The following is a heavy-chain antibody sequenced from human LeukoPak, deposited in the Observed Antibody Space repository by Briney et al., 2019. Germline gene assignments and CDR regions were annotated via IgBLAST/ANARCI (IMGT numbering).Heavy chain of an antibody. D-gene: IGHD2-2*02. Sequence: SETLFLTCTVSGGSIRNSYWSWIRQPPGKGLEWIGYIFYNGDTNYNPSLKGRVTMSVDTSKNQFSLKLNSVTAADTAVYYCARRAASAIVYYYFYMDVWGKGTTVTISS. CDR2: IFYNGDT. CDR3: ARRAASAIVYYYFYMDV. CDR1: GGSIRNSY. J-gene: IGHJ6*03. V-gene: IGHV4-59*01.